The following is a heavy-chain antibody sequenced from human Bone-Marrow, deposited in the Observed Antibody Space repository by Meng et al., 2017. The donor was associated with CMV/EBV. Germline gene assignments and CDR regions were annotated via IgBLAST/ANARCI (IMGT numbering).Heavy chain of an antibody. J-gene: IGHJ4*02. Sequence: SSGIYYWSWIRQPPGKGLEWIGSIYYSGSTNYNPSLKSRVTMSVDTSKNQFSLKLSSVTAADTAVYYCARDYYDFWSGYYKSGGYDYWGQGTLVTVSS. D-gene: IGHD3-3*01. CDR1: SSGIYY. CDR2: IYYSGST. CDR3: ARDYYDFWSGYYKSGGYDY. V-gene: IGHV4-61*01.